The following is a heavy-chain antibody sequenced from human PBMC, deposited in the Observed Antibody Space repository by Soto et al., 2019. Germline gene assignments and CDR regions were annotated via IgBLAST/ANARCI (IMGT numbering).Heavy chain of an antibody. CDR3: ARECARAARTDYFYYGMEV. V-gene: IGHV1-18*01. D-gene: IGHD6-6*01. CDR2: LSAYNGNT. Sequence: ASVKVSCTASGYTFTCFGISWVRQAPGHGLEWRGWLSAYNGNTNYAQKLQGRGNITTDTSTSTAYMELRSLRSDDTAVYYCARECARAARTDYFYYGMEVWGEGNTVIVAS. CDR1: GYTFTCFG. J-gene: IGHJ6*04.